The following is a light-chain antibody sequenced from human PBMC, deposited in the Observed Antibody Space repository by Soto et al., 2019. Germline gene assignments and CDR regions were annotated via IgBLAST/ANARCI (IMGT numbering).Light chain of an antibody. CDR3: QQFGGSPQT. V-gene: IGKV3-20*01. CDR1: QSVSSY. CDR2: GAS. J-gene: IGKJ1*01. Sequence: EIVLTQSPGTLSLSPGEGATLSCGASQSVSSYLAWYQQKPGQAPRLLIYGASSRATGIPDRFSGSGSGTDFTLTISRLEPEDFALYYCQQFGGSPQTFGQGTKVEIK.